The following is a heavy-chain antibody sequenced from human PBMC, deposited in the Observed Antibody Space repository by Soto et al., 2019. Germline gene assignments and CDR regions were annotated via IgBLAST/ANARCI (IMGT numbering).Heavy chain of an antibody. J-gene: IGHJ4*02. CDR3: AKVSVPYCGGDPPKCFWFDY. Sequence: EVQLLESGGGLVQPGGSLRLSCAASGFTFSSYAMSWVRQAPGKGLEWVSAISGSGGSTYYADSVKGRFTISRDNSKNTLYLQMNSLRAEDTAVYYCAKVSVPYCGGDPPKCFWFDYWGQGTLVTVSS. V-gene: IGHV3-23*01. D-gene: IGHD2-21*02. CDR2: ISGSGGST. CDR1: GFTFSSYA.